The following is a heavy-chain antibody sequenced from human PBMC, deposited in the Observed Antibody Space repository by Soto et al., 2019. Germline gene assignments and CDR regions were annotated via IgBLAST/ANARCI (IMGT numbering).Heavy chain of an antibody. D-gene: IGHD6-13*01. CDR1: GFTVSSYY. J-gene: IGHJ4*02. Sequence: EVQLVESAGGLVQPGWSLRLSCAASGFTVSSYYISWVRQAPGKGLEWVSVIYSAGSADFADSVKGRFTISRDNSKNTLYLQMSSLRAEDTAVYYCARVPSSSYHYFDYWGQGTLVTVSS. CDR3: ARVPSSSYHYFDY. V-gene: IGHV3-66*01. CDR2: IYSAGSA.